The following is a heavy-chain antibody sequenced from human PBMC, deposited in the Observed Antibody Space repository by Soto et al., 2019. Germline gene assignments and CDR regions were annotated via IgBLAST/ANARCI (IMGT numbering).Heavy chain of an antibody. CDR3: ARGRSNDFSSSPPPRFDP. CDR1: GFTFKTYD. Sequence: GGSLRLSCVASGFTFKTYDMYWVRQVPGQGLEWVSGIGTLRDTFYSASVAGRFTVSRENGRNTLYLQMNSLRAGDSGLYFCARGRSNDFSSSPPPRFDPWGRGTLVTVSS. D-gene: IGHD2-21*02. V-gene: IGHV3-13*01. J-gene: IGHJ5*02. CDR2: IGTLRDT.